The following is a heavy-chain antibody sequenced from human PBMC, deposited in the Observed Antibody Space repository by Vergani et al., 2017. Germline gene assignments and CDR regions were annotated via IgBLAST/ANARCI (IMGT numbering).Heavy chain of an antibody. CDR2: IHPGGGST. Sequence: QVQLVQSGAEVKKPGASLKLSCKASGYTFTRYFMHWVRQAPGQGLEWMGMIHPGGGSTSYAQKFQGRVTMTRDTSTSTVYMEVSSLRPEDTAVHYCARGPGGDGYLDYWGQGTLVTVSS. CDR1: GYTFTRYF. J-gene: IGHJ4*02. V-gene: IGHV1-46*03. D-gene: IGHD3-16*01. CDR3: ARGPGGDGYLDY.